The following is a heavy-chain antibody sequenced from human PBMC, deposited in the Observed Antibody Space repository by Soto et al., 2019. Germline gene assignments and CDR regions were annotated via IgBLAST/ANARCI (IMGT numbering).Heavy chain of an antibody. CDR3: AREGGYSYEYYFDY. CDR2: ISGYSGNT. D-gene: IGHD5-18*01. J-gene: IGHJ4*02. Sequence: QVQLVQSGAEVKKPGASVKVSCKASGYTFTSCGINWVRQAPGQGLEWMGWISGYSGNTNYAQKLRGRVTMTTDTSTSTAYMELRSLRSDDTAVYYCAREGGYSYEYYFDYWGQGTLVTVSS. V-gene: IGHV1-18*01. CDR1: GYTFTSCG.